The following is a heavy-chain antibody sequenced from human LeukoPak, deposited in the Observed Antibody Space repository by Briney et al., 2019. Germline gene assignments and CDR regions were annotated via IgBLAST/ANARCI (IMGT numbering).Heavy chain of an antibody. CDR1: GGSISSYY. D-gene: IGHD3-10*01. CDR2: IYTSGST. Sequence: SETLSLTCTVSGGSISSYYWSWIRQPAGKGLEWIGRIYTSGSTNYNPSLKSRVTMSVDTSKNQFSLKLSSVTAADTAVYYCARDIFVASNGPSSAALFDPWGQGTLVTVSS. J-gene: IGHJ5*02. V-gene: IGHV4-4*07. CDR3: ARDIFVASNGPSSAALFDP.